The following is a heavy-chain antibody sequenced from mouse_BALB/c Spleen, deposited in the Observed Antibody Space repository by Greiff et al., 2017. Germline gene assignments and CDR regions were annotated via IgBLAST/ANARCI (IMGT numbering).Heavy chain of an antibody. J-gene: IGHJ1*01. CDR1: GFAFSSYD. D-gene: IGHD2-10*01. Sequence: EVKLEESGGGLVKPGGSLKLSCAASGFAFSSYDMSWVRQTPEKRLEWVAYISSGGGSTYYPDTVKGRFTISRDNAKNTLYLQMSSLKSEDTAMYYCARRAYYGNYRYFDVWGAGTTVTVSS. CDR3: ARRAYYGNYRYFDV. CDR2: ISSGGGST. V-gene: IGHV5-12-1*01.